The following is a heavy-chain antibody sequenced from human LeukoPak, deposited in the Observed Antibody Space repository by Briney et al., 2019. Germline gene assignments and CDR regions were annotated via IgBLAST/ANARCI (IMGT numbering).Heavy chain of an antibody. Sequence: GGSLRLSCVASGFRFRSHAMSWVRQAPGKGLEWVSYISSSGGTISYADSVKGRFTISRDNAKNSLYLQMNSLRAEDTAIYYCARSGQHLFDFWGQGTLVTVSS. D-gene: IGHD6-13*01. CDR1: GFRFRSHA. V-gene: IGHV3-48*03. CDR2: ISSSGGTI. CDR3: ARSGQHLFDF. J-gene: IGHJ4*02.